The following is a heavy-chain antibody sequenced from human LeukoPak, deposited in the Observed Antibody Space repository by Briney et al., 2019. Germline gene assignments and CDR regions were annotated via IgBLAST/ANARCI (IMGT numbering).Heavy chain of an antibody. J-gene: IGHJ4*02. CDR2: ISSSGSTI. D-gene: IGHD4-17*01. V-gene: IGHV3-11*01. CDR1: GFTVSSNY. CDR3: ARDDYGDYDLTAY. Sequence: GGSLRLSCAASGFTVSSNYMNWIRQAPGKGLEWVSYISSSGSTIYYADSVKGRFTISRDNAKNSLYLQMNSLRAEDTAVYYCARDDYGDYDLTAYWGQGTLVTVSS.